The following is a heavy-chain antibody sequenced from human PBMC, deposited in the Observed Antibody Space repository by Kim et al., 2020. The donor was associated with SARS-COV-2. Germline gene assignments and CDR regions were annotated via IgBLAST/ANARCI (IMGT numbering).Heavy chain of an antibody. V-gene: IGHV5-10-1*01. D-gene: IGHD3-22*01. CDR2: IDPSDSYT. CDR1: GYSFTSYW. J-gene: IGHJ5*02. Sequence: GESLKISCKGSGYSFTSYWISWVRQMPGKGLEWMGRIDPSDSYTNYSPSFQGHVTISADKSISTAYLQWSSLKASATAMYYCSRAAEYYYDSSGTAWFDPWGQGTLVTVSS. CDR3: SRAAEYYYDSSGTAWFDP.